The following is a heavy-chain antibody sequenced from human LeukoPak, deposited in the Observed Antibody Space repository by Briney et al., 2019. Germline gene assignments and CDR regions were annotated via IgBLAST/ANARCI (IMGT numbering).Heavy chain of an antibody. D-gene: IGHD6-19*01. CDR3: ASLSSGWYKVDY. CDR2: IYYSGST. V-gene: IGHV4-39*01. Sequence: SETLSLTCTVSGGSISSSSYYWGWIRQPPGKGLEWIGNIYYSGSTYYNPSLKSRVTISVDTSKNQFSLKLSSVTAADTAVYYCASLSSGWYKVDYWGQGTLVTVSS. J-gene: IGHJ4*02. CDR1: GGSISSSSYY.